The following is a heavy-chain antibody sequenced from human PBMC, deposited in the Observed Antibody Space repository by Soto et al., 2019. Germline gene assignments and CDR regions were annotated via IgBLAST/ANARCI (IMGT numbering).Heavy chain of an antibody. CDR3: TAAMYYYYYMDV. V-gene: IGHV4-31*03. CDR2: IYYSGST. D-gene: IGHD2-2*01. Sequence: PSETLSLTCTVSGGSISSGGYYWSWIRQHPGKGLEWIGYIYYSGSTYYNPSLKSRVTISVGTSKNQFSLKLSSVTAADTAVYYCTAAMYYYYYMDVWGKGTTVTVSS. J-gene: IGHJ6*03. CDR1: GGSISSGGYY.